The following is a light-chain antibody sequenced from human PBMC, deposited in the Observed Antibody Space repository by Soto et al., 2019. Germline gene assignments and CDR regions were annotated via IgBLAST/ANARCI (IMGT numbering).Light chain of an antibody. CDR1: SSNIGAGYE. J-gene: IGLJ1*01. CDR3: QSYDSSLSGYV. Sequence: QSVLTQPPSVSEAPGQRVTISCTGSSSNIGAGYEAHWYQQVPGTASKLLIYENNNRPSGVPDRFSGSKSGTSASLAITGLQAEDEAEYYCQSYDSSLSGYVFGTGTNVTVL. V-gene: IGLV1-40*01. CDR2: ENN.